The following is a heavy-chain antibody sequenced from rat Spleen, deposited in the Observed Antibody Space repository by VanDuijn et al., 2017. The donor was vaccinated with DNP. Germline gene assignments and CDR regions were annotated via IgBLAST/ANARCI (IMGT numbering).Heavy chain of an antibody. Sequence: EVQLVESGGGLVQPGRSLKLSCAASGFTFSNYGMAWVRQAPKKGLEWVATISTSGGSTYYRDSVKGRFTISRDNAKSTLYLQMDSLRSEDTATYYCATSDYSGDVGFAYWGQGTLVTVSS. J-gene: IGHJ3*01. CDR2: ISTSGGST. D-gene: IGHD1-1*01. CDR3: ATSDYSGDVGFAY. CDR1: GFTFSNYG. V-gene: IGHV5-19*01.